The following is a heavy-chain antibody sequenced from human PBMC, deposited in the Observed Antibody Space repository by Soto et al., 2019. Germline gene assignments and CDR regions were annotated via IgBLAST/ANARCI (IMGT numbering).Heavy chain of an antibody. Sequence: EVRLVESGGGLVKPGGSMKISCAASGFTFSTTGMNWVRQAPGKGLEWVSSIISSGSYEDYADSVKGRLTVSRDNAKNLLYLELNNVRAEDTAVYYCAKDGAAGSVMEVWGQGTRVTVSS. CDR2: IISSGSYE. D-gene: IGHD6-25*01. CDR1: GFTFSTTG. CDR3: AKDGAAGSVMEV. J-gene: IGHJ6*02. V-gene: IGHV3-21*01.